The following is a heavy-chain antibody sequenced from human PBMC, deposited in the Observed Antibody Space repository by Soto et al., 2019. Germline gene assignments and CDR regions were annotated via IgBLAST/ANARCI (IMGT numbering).Heavy chain of an antibody. V-gene: IGHV3-74*03. CDR1: GFTFGDYW. CDR2: MTGDGRTT. J-gene: IGHJ4*02. CDR3: ATAEVDY. Sequence: GGSLRLSCAASGFTFGDYWMHWVRQPPGRWPEWVSRMTGDGRTTQYADSVKGRFTASRDNAKSTLYLQMNSLRAEDTAVYYCATAEVDYWGPGTLVTVSS.